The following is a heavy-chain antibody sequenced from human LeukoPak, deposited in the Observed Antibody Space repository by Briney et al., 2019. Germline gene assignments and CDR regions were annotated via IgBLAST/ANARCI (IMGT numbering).Heavy chain of an antibody. J-gene: IGHJ4*02. CDR3: ARATRGYSGYDQNFDY. CDR1: GFTLSQYA. V-gene: IGHV3-30-3*01. Sequence: GRSLRLSCAASGFTLSQYAIHWVRQAPGKGLEWVAVTSYHGSNKYYADSVKGRFTISRDNSKNTLYLQMNSLRAEDTAVYYCARATRGYSGYDQNFDYWGQGTLVTVSS. D-gene: IGHD5-12*01. CDR2: TSYHGSNK.